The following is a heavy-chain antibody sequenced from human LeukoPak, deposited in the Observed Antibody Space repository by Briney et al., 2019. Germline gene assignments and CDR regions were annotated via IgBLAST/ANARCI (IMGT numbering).Heavy chain of an antibody. CDR3: ARDLTGPYDH. Sequence: GKSLRLSCAASGFTVSGYWMHWVRQAPGKGLVWVARINVEGNYIDYAESVKGRFTISRDSAMNTLYLQMNSVRAEDTAVYSCARDLTGPYDHWGQGTLVTVSS. V-gene: IGHV3-74*01. CDR1: GFTVSGYW. D-gene: IGHD3-22*01. CDR2: INVEGNYI. J-gene: IGHJ4*02.